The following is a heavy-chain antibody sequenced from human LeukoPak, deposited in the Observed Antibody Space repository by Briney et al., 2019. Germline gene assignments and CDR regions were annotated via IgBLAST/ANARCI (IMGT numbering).Heavy chain of an antibody. V-gene: IGHV4-4*02. CDR2: IYHGGIT. D-gene: IGHD3-9*01. J-gene: IGHJ5*02. CDR3: ARELNHNDILAGFDP. CDR1: GDSISSTNW. Sequence: SETLSPTCAVSGDSISSTNWWSWVRQPPGKGLEWIGEIYHGGITNYNPSLKSRVTISVDNSKNQFSLKLTSVTAADTAVYYCARELNHNDILAGFDPWGQGTLVTVSS.